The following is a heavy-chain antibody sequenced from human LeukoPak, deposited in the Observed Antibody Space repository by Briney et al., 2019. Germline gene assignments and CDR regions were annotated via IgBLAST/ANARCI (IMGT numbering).Heavy chain of an antibody. J-gene: IGHJ4*02. CDR3: ARDREMLE. Sequence: GGSLRLSCAASGFTFSSYSMNWVRQAPRKGLEWVSSISSSSSYIYYADSVKGRFTISRDNAKNSVFLEMNSLRAEDTAVYYCARDREMLEWGQGTQVTVSS. CDR2: ISSSSSYI. D-gene: IGHD5-24*01. CDR1: GFTFSSYS. V-gene: IGHV3-21*01.